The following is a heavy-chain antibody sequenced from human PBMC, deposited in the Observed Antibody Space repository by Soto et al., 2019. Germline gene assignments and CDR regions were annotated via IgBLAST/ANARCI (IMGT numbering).Heavy chain of an antibody. V-gene: IGHV4-59*08. D-gene: IGHD6-13*01. CDR3: ARQWSSHQFDP. CDR1: GGSISSYY. J-gene: IGHJ5*02. CDR2: IYYSGST. Sequence: PSETLSLTCTVSGGSISSYYWSWIRQPPGKGLEWIGYIYYSGSTNYNPSLKSRVTISVDTSKNQFSLKLSSVTAADTAVYYCARQWSSHQFDPWGQGTLVTVSS.